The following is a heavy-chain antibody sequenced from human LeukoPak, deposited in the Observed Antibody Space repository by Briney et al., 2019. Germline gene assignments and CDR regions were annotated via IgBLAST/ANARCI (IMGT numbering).Heavy chain of an antibody. D-gene: IGHD3-10*01. CDR2: IYYSGST. V-gene: IGHV4-31*03. J-gene: IGHJ6*02. CDR3: ARYIGDYGSGSPFYYWYGMDV. CDR1: GVSISSGGYY. Sequence: SETLSLTCTVSGVSISSGGYYWSWIRQHPGKGLEWIGYIYYSGSTYYNPSLKSRVTISVDTSKNQFSLKLSSVTAADTAVYYCARYIGDYGSGSPFYYWYGMDVWSQGTTVTVSS.